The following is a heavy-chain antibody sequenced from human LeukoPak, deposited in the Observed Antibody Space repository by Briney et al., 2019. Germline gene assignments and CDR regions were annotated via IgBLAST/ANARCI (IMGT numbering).Heavy chain of an antibody. CDR1: GFTVSSNY. D-gene: IGHD4-17*01. CDR2: IYSGGST. Sequence: GGSLRLSCAASGFTVSSNYMSWVRQAPGKGLEWVSVIYSGGSTYYADSVKGRFTISRDNSKNTLYLQMNSLRAEDTAVYCCARSTVTTVYGMDVWGQGTTVTVSS. CDR3: ARSTVTTVYGMDV. V-gene: IGHV3-66*01. J-gene: IGHJ6*02.